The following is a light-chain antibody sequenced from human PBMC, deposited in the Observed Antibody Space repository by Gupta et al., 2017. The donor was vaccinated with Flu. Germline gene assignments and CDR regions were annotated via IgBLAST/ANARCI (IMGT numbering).Light chain of an antibody. V-gene: IGLV2-23*02. CDR2: EVS. J-gene: IGLJ3*02. CDR3: CSSAADSTVA. Sequence: QQHPGKAPKLIIYEVSQWPSAIPTRFSVSTSGITASLTLSRLQAADEADYYCCSSAADSTVAFGGGTSLTVL.